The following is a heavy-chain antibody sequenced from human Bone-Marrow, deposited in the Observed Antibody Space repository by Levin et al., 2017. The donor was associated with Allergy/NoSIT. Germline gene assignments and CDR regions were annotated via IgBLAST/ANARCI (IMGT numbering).Heavy chain of an antibody. CDR1: GFTFRSDA. D-gene: IGHD2-8*01. Sequence: GGSLRLSCATSGFTFRSDAMTWVRQAPGKGLEWVSSISSSGGTTYYLDSVKGRFTISRDNSGNTLYLQMNSLRAEDTAIYYCAKDRPDPSCTIDTCYKFLDQLGQGTLVTVSS. CDR3: AKDRPDPSCTIDTCYKFLDQ. V-gene: IGHV3-23*01. CDR2: ISSSGGTT. J-gene: IGHJ5*02.